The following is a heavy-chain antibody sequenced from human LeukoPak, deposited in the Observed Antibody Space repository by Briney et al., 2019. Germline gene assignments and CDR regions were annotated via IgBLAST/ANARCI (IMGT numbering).Heavy chain of an antibody. J-gene: IGHJ4*02. Sequence: PGGSLRLSCAASGFTFSSYAMSWVRQAPGKGLEWVSAISGSGGSTYYADSAKGRFTISRDNSKNTLYLQMNSLRAEDTAVYYCAKGGKYSGSYWIDYWGQGTLVTVSS. CDR3: AKGGKYSGSYWIDY. D-gene: IGHD1-26*01. V-gene: IGHV3-23*01. CDR2: ISGSGGST. CDR1: GFTFSSYA.